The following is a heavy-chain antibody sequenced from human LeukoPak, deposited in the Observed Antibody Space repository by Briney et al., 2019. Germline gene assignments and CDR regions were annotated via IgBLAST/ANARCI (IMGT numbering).Heavy chain of an antibody. CDR3: VRAMDV. Sequence: GGSLRLSCAASGFTFSFYWMKWVRQAPGKGLEWVANIKQDGSKIYYVDSVKGRFTISRDNAKNTLYLQMNSLRAEDTALYYCVRAMDVWGKGTTVTVSS. V-gene: IGHV3-7*01. J-gene: IGHJ6*03. CDR2: IKQDGSKI. CDR1: GFTFSFYW.